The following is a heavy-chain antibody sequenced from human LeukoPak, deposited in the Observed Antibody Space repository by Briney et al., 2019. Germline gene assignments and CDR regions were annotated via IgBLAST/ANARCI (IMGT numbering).Heavy chain of an antibody. Sequence: GSLRLSCAASGFPFSDYLMHWVRQVSGKGLVWVSRIKGDGSETNYADSVKGRFTISRDNAKNTLFLQMNSLRVEDTAVYYCVRGQIGVSVIVHWGQGTLVTVSS. CDR1: GFPFSDYL. D-gene: IGHD3-22*01. CDR2: IKGDGSET. V-gene: IGHV3-74*01. CDR3: VRGQIGVSVIVH. J-gene: IGHJ5*02.